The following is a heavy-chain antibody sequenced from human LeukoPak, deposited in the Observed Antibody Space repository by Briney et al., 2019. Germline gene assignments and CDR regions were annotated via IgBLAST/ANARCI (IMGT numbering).Heavy chain of an antibody. D-gene: IGHD3-3*01. J-gene: IGHJ5*01. CDR1: GGSFSNYD. Sequence: SATLSLTCAVYGGSFSNYDWTWIRQPPGKGLEWIGEIHHSGRTNYNPSLKSRITISADTSKKQFSLRLSSVTAADTAVYYCARGRSRVTIFGVALNWLDSWGQGNLVTVSS. CDR3: ARGRSRVTIFGVALNWLDS. V-gene: IGHV4-34*01. CDR2: IHHSGRT.